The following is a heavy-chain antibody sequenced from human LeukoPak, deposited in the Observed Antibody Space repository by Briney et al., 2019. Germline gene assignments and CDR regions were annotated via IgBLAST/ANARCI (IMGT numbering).Heavy chain of an antibody. V-gene: IGHV3-21*01. D-gene: IGHD6-13*01. CDR3: ARLSTAAADSDY. Sequence: PGGSLRLSCAGSEFTFGSYTMNWVRQAPGKGLEWVSSITTSGKYIYYADSVKGRFTISRDNAKNSVYLQMNSLRAEDTAVYYCARLSTAAADSDYWGQGTLVTVSS. CDR1: EFTFGSYT. J-gene: IGHJ4*02. CDR2: ITTSGKYI.